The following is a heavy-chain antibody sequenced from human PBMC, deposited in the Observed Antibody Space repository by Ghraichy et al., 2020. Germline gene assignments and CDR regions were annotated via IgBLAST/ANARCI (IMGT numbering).Heavy chain of an antibody. CDR1: GFTFSNAW. CDR3: TTITYYGGNSLRFDY. V-gene: IGHV3-15*01. CDR2: IKSKTDGGTT. Sequence: GALNISCAASGFTFSNAWMSWVRQAPGKGLEWVGRIKSKTDGGTTDYAAPVKGRFTISRDDSKNTLYLQMNSLKTEDTAVYYCTTITYYGGNSLRFDYWGQGTLVTVSS. J-gene: IGHJ4*02. D-gene: IGHD4-23*01.